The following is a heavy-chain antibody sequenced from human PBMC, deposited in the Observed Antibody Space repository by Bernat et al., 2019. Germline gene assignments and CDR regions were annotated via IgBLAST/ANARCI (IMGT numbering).Heavy chain of an antibody. CDR1: GFTFSNYA. D-gene: IGHD3-22*01. CDR3: AREGGDSSGSFPDY. V-gene: IGHV3-23*01. Sequence: EVQLLESGGGLVQPGGSLRLSCAASGFTFSNYAMSWVRQPPGKGLEWVSGISGSGGSTYYADSVKGRFTISRDNSKNTLYLQMNSLRAEDTAVYYCAREGGDSSGSFPDYWGQGTLVTVSS. CDR2: ISGSGGST. J-gene: IGHJ4*02.